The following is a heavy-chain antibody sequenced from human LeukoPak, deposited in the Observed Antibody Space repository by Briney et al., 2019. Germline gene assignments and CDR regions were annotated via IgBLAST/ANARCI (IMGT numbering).Heavy chain of an antibody. CDR1: GYTFTTYG. J-gene: IGHJ4*02. V-gene: IGHV1-18*01. CDR3: PRQHDYGGSGGY. D-gene: IGHD4-23*01. Sequence: ASVKVSCKASGYTFTTYGISWVRQAPGQGLEWMGWISAYNGNTNYAPNLHARVTMTTDTTTSTAYTQLRSLRSHATTRYYCPRQHDYGGSGGYWGEGTLVTVSS. CDR2: ISAYNGNT.